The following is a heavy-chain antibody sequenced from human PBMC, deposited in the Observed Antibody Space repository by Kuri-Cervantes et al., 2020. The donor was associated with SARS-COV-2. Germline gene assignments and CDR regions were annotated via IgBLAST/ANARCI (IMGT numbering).Heavy chain of an antibody. D-gene: IGHD2-2*01. Sequence: LTCGPSGLTFSTSAMPWVRQAPGKGLVWVSSISDTGGRTDYADSVKGRFTISRDNSKNTLYLQMNSLRAEDTAVYYCAKDLRPAPFLDAFDIWGQRTMVTVSS. J-gene: IGHJ3*02. V-gene: IGHV3-23*01. CDR2: ISDTGGRT. CDR1: GLTFSTSA. CDR3: AKDLRPAPFLDAFDI.